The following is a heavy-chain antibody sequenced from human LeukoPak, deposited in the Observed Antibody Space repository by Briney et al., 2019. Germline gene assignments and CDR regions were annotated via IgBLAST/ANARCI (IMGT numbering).Heavy chain of an antibody. J-gene: IGHJ5*02. CDR3: ARGQYCSSTSCYLVYNWFDP. CDR1: GGSFSGYY. CDR2: INHSGST. D-gene: IGHD2-2*01. Sequence: SETLSLTCAVYGGSFSGYYWSWIRQPPGKGLEWIGEINHSGSTNYNPSLKSRVTISVDTSKNQFSLKLSSVTAADTAVYYCARGQYCSSTSCYLVYNWFDPWGQGTLVTVSS. V-gene: IGHV4-34*01.